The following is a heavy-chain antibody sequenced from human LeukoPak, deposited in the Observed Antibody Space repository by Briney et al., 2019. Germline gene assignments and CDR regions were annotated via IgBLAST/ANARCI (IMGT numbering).Heavy chain of an antibody. J-gene: IGHJ4*02. CDR2: IRNAGTNT. D-gene: IGHD3-16*01. CDR3: AGDTPPGGDYYFDY. Sequence: PGGSLRLSCAASGFSFSTYGMHWVRQAPGKGLEWVALIRNAGTNTYYADSVKGRFTISRDNSKNTLYLQMNSLGAEDTAVYYCAGDTPPGGDYYFDYWGQGTLVIVSS. CDR1: GFSFSTYG. V-gene: IGHV3-30*02.